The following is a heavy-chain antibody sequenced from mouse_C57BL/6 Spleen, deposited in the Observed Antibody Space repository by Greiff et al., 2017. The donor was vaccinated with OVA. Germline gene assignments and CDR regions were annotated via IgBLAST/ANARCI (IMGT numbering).Heavy chain of an antibody. J-gene: IGHJ2*01. CDR1: GFTFSSYA. Sequence: EVKLVESGEGLVKPGGSLKLSCAASGFTFSSYAMSWVRQTPEKRLEWVAYISSGGDYIYYADTVKGRFTISRDNARNTLYLQMSSLKSEDTAMYYCTRGGYYDYDLYYFDYWGQGTTLTVSS. CDR2: ISSGGDYI. V-gene: IGHV5-9-1*02. D-gene: IGHD2-4*01. CDR3: TRGGYYDYDLYYFDY.